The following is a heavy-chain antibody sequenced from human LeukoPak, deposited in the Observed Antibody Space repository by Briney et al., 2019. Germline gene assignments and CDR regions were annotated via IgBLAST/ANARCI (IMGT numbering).Heavy chain of an antibody. CDR2: ITSTSSYT. CDR1: GFTFSDYY. J-gene: IGHJ4*02. V-gene: IGHV3-11*06. CDR3: ARAQYYFDS. Sequence: GGSLRLSCAASGFTFSDYYMSWIRQAPGKGLEWVSYITSTSSYTNYADSVKGRFTISRDNAKKLVYLQMNSLRVEDTAVYYCARAQYYFDSWGQGALVIVSS.